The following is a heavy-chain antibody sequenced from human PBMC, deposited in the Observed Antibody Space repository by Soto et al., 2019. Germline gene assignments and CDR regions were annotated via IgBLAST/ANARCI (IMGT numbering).Heavy chain of an antibody. D-gene: IGHD4-17*01. CDR2: IKAYSGNT. CDR3: AIADYGDDDY. Sequence: QVQLVQSGAEAKKPGASVKVSCKASGYTFPTSTISWVRQAPGQGLEWMGWIKAYSGNTNYAQKLQGRVTMTTDTSTNTAYMELRSLTTDDTAIYYCAIADYGDDDYWGQGTLVTVFS. V-gene: IGHV1-18*01. J-gene: IGHJ4*02. CDR1: GYTFPTST.